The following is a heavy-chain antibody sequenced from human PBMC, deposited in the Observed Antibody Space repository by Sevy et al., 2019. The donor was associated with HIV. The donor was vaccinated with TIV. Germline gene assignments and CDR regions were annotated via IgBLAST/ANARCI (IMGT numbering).Heavy chain of an antibody. D-gene: IGHD2-2*01. V-gene: IGHV3-11*01. CDR2: ISSSGSTI. Sequence: GGSLRLSCAASGFTFSDYYMSWIRQAPGKGLEWVSYISSSGSTIYYADSVKGRFTISRDNAKNSLYLKMNSLRAEDTAVYYCARVGLGDIVVVPAGNLDYWGQGTLVTVSS. CDR3: ARVGLGDIVVVPAGNLDY. CDR1: GFTFSDYY. J-gene: IGHJ4*02.